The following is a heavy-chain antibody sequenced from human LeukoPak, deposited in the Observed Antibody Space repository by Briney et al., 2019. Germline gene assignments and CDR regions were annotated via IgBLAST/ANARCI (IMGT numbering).Heavy chain of an antibody. J-gene: IGHJ6*03. CDR2: INSDGSST. V-gene: IGHV3-74*01. D-gene: IGHD3-3*01. CDR1: GFTFSSYW. Sequence: PGGSLRLSCAASGFTFSSYWMHWVRQAPGKGLVWVSRINSDGSSTSYADSVKGRFTISRDDAKNTLYLQMNSLRAEDTAVYYCARGPLRFLEWTSWAREYYYYMDVWGKGTTVTVSS. CDR3: ARGPLRFLEWTSWAREYYYYMDV.